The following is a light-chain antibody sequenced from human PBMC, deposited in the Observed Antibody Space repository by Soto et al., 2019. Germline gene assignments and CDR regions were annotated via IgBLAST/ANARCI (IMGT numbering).Light chain of an antibody. CDR3: QDYGTSAPWT. Sequence: EVVLTQSPGTLSLSPGERATLSCRASQNIRGNELAWYQQKPGQAPRLLIYRGSSRATGIPDRFSGRASGTDFTLTISRLEPEDFALYYCQDYGTSAPWTFGQGTKVEIK. CDR2: RGS. J-gene: IGKJ1*01. V-gene: IGKV3-20*01. CDR1: QNIRGNE.